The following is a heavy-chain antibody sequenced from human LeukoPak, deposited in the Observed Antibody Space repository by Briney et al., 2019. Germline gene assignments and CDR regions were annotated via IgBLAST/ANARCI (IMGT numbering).Heavy chain of an antibody. V-gene: IGHV3-21*01. D-gene: IGHD6-19*01. CDR1: GFTFSSYS. CDR3: ARDTVSVYSSGRDV. CDR2: ISSSSYI. J-gene: IGHJ4*02. Sequence: GGSLRLSCAASGFTFSSYSMNWVRQAPGKGLEWVSSISSSSYIYYADSVKGRFTISRDNAKNSLYLQMNSLRAEDTAVYYCARDTVSVYSSGRDVWGQGTLVTVSS.